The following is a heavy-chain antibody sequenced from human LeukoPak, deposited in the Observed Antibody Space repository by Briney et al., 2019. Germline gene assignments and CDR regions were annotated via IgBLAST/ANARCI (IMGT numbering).Heavy chain of an antibody. J-gene: IGHJ4*02. Sequence: PSETASLICTVSGGSIGSYYWTWIRQSAGEGLEWIGRMYSSGSTNYNPSLKSRVTMSVDTSKNQVSLRLISVTAADAAVYYCARVSSGGRYDYWGQGTLVTVSS. CDR3: ARVSSGGRYDY. CDR2: MYSSGST. V-gene: IGHV4-4*07. CDR1: GGSIGSYY. D-gene: IGHD2-15*01.